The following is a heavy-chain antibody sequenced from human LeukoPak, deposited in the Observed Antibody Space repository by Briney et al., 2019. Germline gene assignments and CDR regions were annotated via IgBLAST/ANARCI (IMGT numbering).Heavy chain of an antibody. V-gene: IGHV3-48*02. CDR2: ISETSDST. Sequence: PGGSLRLSCSASGFSFRTYSMKWVRQAPGKGLEWVSYISETSDSTYYADSVKGRFTISRDNAKNSLYLQMNSLRDEDTALYYCARDVGRGDGMDVWGLGTTVTVSS. CDR3: ARDVGRGDGMDV. CDR1: GFSFRTYS. J-gene: IGHJ6*02.